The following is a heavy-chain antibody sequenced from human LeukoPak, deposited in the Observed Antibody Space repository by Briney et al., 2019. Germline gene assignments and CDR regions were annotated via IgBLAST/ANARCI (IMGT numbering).Heavy chain of an antibody. D-gene: IGHD3-3*01. J-gene: IGHJ6*03. V-gene: IGHV3-30*02. CDR2: IRYDGSNK. CDR1: GCTFSSYG. CDR3: AKDHYDFWSGYRLYYYYYMDV. Sequence: PGGSLRLSCAASGCTFSSYGMHWVRQAPGKGLEGVAFIRYDGSNKYYADSVKGRFTISRDNSKNTLYLQMNSLRAEDTAVYYCAKDHYDFWSGYRLYYYYYMDVWGKGTTVTVSS.